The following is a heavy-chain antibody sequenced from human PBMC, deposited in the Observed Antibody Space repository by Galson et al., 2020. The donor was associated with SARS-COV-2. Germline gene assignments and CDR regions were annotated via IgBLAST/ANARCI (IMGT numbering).Heavy chain of an antibody. Sequence: ASVKVSCKASGYTISTYAISWVRRAPGQGLEWMGWISTYNGNTNYAQKFQGRVTMTTDTSTNSVYMELRNLRSDDTAIYYCARDGQIGYDSGAVGYWGQGTLVTVAS. CDR1: GYTISTYA. V-gene: IGHV1-18*01. D-gene: IGHD5-12*01. CDR2: ISTYNGNT. J-gene: IGHJ4*02. CDR3: ARDGQIGYDSGAVGY.